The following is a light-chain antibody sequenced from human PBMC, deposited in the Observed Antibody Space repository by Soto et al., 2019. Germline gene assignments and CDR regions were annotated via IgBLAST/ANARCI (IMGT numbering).Light chain of an antibody. Sequence: DIQMTQSPSSLSASVGDRLTITCRASQGISSYLAWYQQKPGKVPKLLIYAASTLQSGVPSRFSGSGSGTDFTLTISSLHPEDVATCYCQKYNSAPRTFGRGTKVDIK. CDR2: AAS. CDR1: QGISSY. J-gene: IGKJ3*01. V-gene: IGKV1-27*01. CDR3: QKYNSAPRT.